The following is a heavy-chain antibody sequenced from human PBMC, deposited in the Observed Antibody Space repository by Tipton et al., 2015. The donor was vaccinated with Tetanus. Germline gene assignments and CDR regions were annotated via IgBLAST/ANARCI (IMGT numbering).Heavy chain of an antibody. CDR3: ARTYSSGYGMDV. CDR2: IKGDGTTT. CDR1: GFTFSTYW. D-gene: IGHD6-19*01. J-gene: IGHJ6*02. V-gene: IGHV3-74*01. Sequence: LSLTCVASGFTFSTYWIHWVRQVPGKGLVWVSRIKGDGTTTAFADSVKGRFSISRDNAQNTLNLQMNSLRGEDTAVYYCARTYSSGYGMDVWGQGTTVIVS.